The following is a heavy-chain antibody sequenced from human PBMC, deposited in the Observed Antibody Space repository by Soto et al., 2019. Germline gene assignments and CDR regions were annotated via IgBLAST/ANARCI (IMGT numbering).Heavy chain of an antibody. CDR3: AKSRYYGPPVGFSWFDP. CDR2: ISGSGGST. J-gene: IGHJ5*02. V-gene: IGHV3-23*01. Sequence: PGGSLRLSCAASGFTFSSYAMSWVRQAPGKGLEWVSAISGSGGSTYYADSVKGRFTISRDNSKNTLYLQMNSLRAEDTAVYYCAKSRYYGPPVGFSWFDPWGQGTLVTVSS. D-gene: IGHD3-10*01. CDR1: GFTFSSYA.